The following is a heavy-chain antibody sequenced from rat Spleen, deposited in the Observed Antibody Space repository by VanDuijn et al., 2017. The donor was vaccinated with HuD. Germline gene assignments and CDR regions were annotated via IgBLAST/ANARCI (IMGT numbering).Heavy chain of an antibody. Sequence: EVQLVESGGGLVQPGRSLRLSCAASGFTFSDYNMAWVRQAPTKGLEWVATISSDGRRNYYRDSVKGRFTISRDNAKSSLYLQMDSLRSEDTATYYCASLMYTPDYLGVMDVWGQGASVTVSS. J-gene: IGHJ4*01. D-gene: IGHD1-6*01. CDR1: GFTFSDYN. CDR3: ASLMYTPDYLGVMDV. CDR2: ISSDGRRN. V-gene: IGHV5-7*01.